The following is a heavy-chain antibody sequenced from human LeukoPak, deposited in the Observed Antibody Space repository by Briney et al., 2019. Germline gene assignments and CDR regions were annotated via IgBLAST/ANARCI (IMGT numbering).Heavy chain of an antibody. D-gene: IGHD2-8*01. CDR3: ARERDVVLMVYAWSYYYMDV. V-gene: IGHV3-20*04. CDR2: INWNGGST. CDR1: GFTFDDYG. J-gene: IGHJ6*03. Sequence: GGSLRLSCAASGFTFDDYGMSWVRQAPGKGLEWVSGINWNGGSTGYADSVKGRFTISRDNAKNSLYLQMNSLRAEDTALYYCARERDVVLMVYAWSYYYMDVWGKGTTVTVSS.